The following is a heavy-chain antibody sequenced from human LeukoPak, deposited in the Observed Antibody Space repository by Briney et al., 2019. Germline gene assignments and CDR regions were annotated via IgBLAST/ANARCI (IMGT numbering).Heavy chain of an antibody. J-gene: IGHJ4*02. V-gene: IGHV3-48*03. CDR1: GFTFSSYE. D-gene: IGHD3-3*01. CDR2: ISSSGSTI. Sequence: GGSLRLSCAASGFTFSSYEMNWVRQAPGKGLEWVSYISSSGSTIYYADSVKGRFTISRDNAKNSLYLQMNSLRAEDTAVYYCARDSYYYDFWSGRFDYWGQGTLVTVSS. CDR3: ARDSYYYDFWSGRFDY.